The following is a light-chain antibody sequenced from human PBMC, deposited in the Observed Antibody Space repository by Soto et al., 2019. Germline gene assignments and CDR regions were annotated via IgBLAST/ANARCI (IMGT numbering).Light chain of an antibody. CDR1: SSDVGLYDY. V-gene: IGLV2-14*01. CDR2: AVS. Sequence: QSALAQPASVSGSPGQTINISSTGTSSDVGLYDYVCWYQQHPGKAPQLMIYAVSNRPSGVSNRFSASKSGNTASLFISGLQAEDEADYYCSSYTSDSSYVFGSGTKVTVL. J-gene: IGLJ1*01. CDR3: SSYTSDSSYV.